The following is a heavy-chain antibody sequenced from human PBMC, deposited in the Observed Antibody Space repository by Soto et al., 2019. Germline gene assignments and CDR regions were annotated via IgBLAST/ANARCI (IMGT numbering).Heavy chain of an antibody. CDR3: ARETGINMIVVVTDNCGAFDL. V-gene: IGHV1-69*01. D-gene: IGHD3-22*01. CDR2: IIPIFGTA. J-gene: IGHJ3*01. Sequence: QVQLVQSGAEVKKPGSSVKVSCKASGGTFSSYAISWVRQAPGQGREWMGGIIPIFGTANFAQKFQGRVTISADDSTSTAYMQLSSLRSEDKAVYYCARETGINMIVVVTDNCGAFDLWGQGTMVTVSS. CDR1: GGTFSSYA.